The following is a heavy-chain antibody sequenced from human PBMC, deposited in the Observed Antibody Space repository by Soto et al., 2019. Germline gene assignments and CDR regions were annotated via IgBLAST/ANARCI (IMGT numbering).Heavy chain of an antibody. CDR1: GFTFSSYG. Sequence: QVQLVESGGGVVQPGRSLRLSCAASGFTFSSYGMHWVRQAPGKGLEWEAVISYDGSNKYYADSVKGRFTISRDNAKNTLYLHMNSLRAEDTAVYYCAKIGHYDFWRSSGMDVWGQGTAVTVAS. J-gene: IGHJ6*02. D-gene: IGHD3-3*01. CDR3: AKIGHYDFWRSSGMDV. CDR2: ISYDGSNK. V-gene: IGHV3-30*18.